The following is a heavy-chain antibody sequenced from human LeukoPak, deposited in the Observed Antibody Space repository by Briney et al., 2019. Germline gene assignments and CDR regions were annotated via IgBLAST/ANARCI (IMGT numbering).Heavy chain of an antibody. J-gene: IGHJ4*02. V-gene: IGHV1-2*02. CDR1: GYTFTGYY. CDR3: ARRPDSDGYLYDF. Sequence: ASVKVSCKASGYTFTGYYMHWVRQAPGQGLEWMGWIIPNSGGTSYAQKFQGRVTMTRDTSITTVYMELSSLRSDDTAVYYCARRPDSDGYLYDFWGQGTLVTVSS. CDR2: IIPNSGGT. D-gene: IGHD3-22*01.